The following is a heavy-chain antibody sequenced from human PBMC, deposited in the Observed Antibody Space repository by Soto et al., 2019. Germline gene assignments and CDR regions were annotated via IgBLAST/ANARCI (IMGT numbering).Heavy chain of an antibody. V-gene: IGHV1-18*01. CDR3: ARDTGVRGVIISEDDY. J-gene: IGHJ4*02. Sequence: QVQLVQSGAEVKKPGASVKVSCKASGYTFTSYGISWVRQAPGQGLEWMGWISAYNGNTNYAQKLQGRVTMTTDTATSTADRELRSLRSDDTAVYYCARDTGVRGVIISEDDYWGQGTLVTVSS. CDR2: ISAYNGNT. D-gene: IGHD3-10*01. CDR1: GYTFTSYG.